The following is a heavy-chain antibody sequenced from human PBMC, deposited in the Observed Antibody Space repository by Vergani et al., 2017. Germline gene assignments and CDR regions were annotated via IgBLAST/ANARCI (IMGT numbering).Heavy chain of an antibody. CDR2: ISYDGSNK. CDR1: GFTFSSYA. CDR3: ARDYLRYSSSWYYFDY. Sequence: QVQLVESGGGVVQPGRSLRLSCAASGFTFSSYAMHRVRQAPGKGLEWVAVISYDGSNKFHAVSVKGRFTISRDNSKNTLYLQMNSLRAEDAAVYYCARDYLRYSSSWYYFDYWGQGTLVTVSS. V-gene: IGHV3-30-3*01. D-gene: IGHD6-13*01. J-gene: IGHJ4*02.